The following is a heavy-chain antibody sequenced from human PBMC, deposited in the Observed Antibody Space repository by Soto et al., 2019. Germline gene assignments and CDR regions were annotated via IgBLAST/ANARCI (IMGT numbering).Heavy chain of an antibody. V-gene: IGHV4-30-4*01. CDR3: AREGVSSSWYNYYGMDV. CDR2: MSHGGSI. CDR1: GGSISSGDYY. Sequence: SETLSLTCTVSGGSISSGDYYWSWIRQPPGKDLEWLGDMSHGGSINYNPSLKSRVTILLDKSKNQFSLSLSFMTAADTAVYYCAREGVSSSWYNYYGMDVWGQGTTVTVSS. D-gene: IGHD6-13*01. J-gene: IGHJ6*02.